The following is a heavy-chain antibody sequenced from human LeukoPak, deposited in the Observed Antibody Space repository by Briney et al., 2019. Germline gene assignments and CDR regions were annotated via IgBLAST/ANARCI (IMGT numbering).Heavy chain of an antibody. J-gene: IGHJ4*02. CDR2: ISSSGSTI. CDR1: GFTFSSYE. Sequence: GGSLRLSCEASGFTFSSYEMNWVRQAPGKGLEWVSYISSSGSTIYYADSVKGRFTISRDNAKNSLYLQMNSLRAEDTAVYYCARGAYGDYGGGSDYWGQGTLVTVSS. V-gene: IGHV3-48*03. CDR3: ARGAYGDYGGGSDY. D-gene: IGHD4-17*01.